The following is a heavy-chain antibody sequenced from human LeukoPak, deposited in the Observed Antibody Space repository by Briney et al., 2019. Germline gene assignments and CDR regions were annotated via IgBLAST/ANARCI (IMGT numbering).Heavy chain of an antibody. CDR1: GASISSGRYY. CDR2: IYTNGHS. D-gene: IGHD3-9*01. J-gene: IGHJ3*02. V-gene: IGHV4-61*02. CDR3: ARDPGTGYFHERDTYNPGAFDI. Sequence: SETLSLTCTVSGASISSGRYYWSWIRQPAGKGLEWIGRIYTNGHSNYNPSLRSRMTISRDTSKNQFSLELKSVTAADTAVYFCARDPGTGYFHERDTYNPGAFDIWGQGRMVIVSS.